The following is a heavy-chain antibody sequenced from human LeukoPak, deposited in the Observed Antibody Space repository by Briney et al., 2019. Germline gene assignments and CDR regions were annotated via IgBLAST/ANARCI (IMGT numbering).Heavy chain of an antibody. J-gene: IGHJ4*02. CDR1: GCTVRSNY. Sequence: AGSLRLSCAASGCTVRSNYMSWLRHAPGKGVVGVSVIYSGGSTYHADSVKGRFTISRDNSKNTLYLQMNSLRAEDTAVYYCARDLSSGWYDYWGQGTLVTVSS. CDR3: ARDLSSGWYDY. D-gene: IGHD6-19*01. CDR2: IYSGGST. V-gene: IGHV3-53*05.